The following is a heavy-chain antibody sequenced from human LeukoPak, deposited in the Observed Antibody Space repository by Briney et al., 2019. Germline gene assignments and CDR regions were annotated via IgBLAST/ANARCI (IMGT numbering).Heavy chain of an antibody. J-gene: IGHJ4*02. CDR3: ARGVGYCSSTSCYGNDY. CDR1: GGTFSSYA. CDR2: IIPIFGTA. D-gene: IGHD2-2*01. V-gene: IGHV1-69*01. Sequence: ASVKVSCKASGGTFSSYAISWVRQAPGQGLEWMGGIIPIFGTANYAQKFQGRVTITADESTSTAYMELSSLRSEDTAVYYCARGVGYCSSTSCYGNDYWGQGTLVTVSS.